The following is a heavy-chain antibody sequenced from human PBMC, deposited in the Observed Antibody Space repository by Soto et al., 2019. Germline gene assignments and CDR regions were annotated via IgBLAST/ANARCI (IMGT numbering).Heavy chain of an antibody. CDR1: GGTFSSYT. Sequence: QVQLVQSGAEVKKPGSSVKVSCKASGGTFSSYTISWVRQAPGQGLEWMGRIIPILGIANYAHKFQGRVTITADKSTSTAYMELSSLRSEDTAVYYCARDGAVAGTDDYWGKRPLVTVSS. J-gene: IGHJ4*02. D-gene: IGHD6-19*01. V-gene: IGHV1-69*08. CDR3: ARDGAVAGTDDY. CDR2: IIPILGIA.